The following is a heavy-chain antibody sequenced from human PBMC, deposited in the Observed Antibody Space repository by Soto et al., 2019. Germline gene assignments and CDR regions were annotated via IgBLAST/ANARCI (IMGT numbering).Heavy chain of an antibody. D-gene: IGHD5-18*01. V-gene: IGHV1-18*01. Sequence: QVQLVQSGAEVKKPGASVKVSCKASGYTFTSYGITWVRQAPGQGLEWMGWISAYNGNTNYAQKLQGRVTMTKDTSTSTAYMELRSLRSDDTAVYYWASSLLVGYGLEGESDWGQGTLVTVSS. CDR2: ISAYNGNT. CDR1: GYTFTSYG. CDR3: ASSLLVGYGLEGESD. J-gene: IGHJ1*01.